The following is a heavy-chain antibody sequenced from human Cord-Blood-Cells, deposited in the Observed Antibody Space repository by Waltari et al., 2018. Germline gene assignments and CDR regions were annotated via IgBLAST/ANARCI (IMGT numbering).Heavy chain of an antibody. V-gene: IGHV3-23*01. CDR3: AKGPGAYDSSGYYFDY. J-gene: IGHJ4*02. Sequence: PGKGLEWVSAISGSGGSTYYADSVKGRFTISRDNSKNTLYLQMNSLRAEDTAVYYCAKGPGAYDSSGYYFDYWGQGTLVTVSS. D-gene: IGHD3-22*01. CDR2: ISGSGGST.